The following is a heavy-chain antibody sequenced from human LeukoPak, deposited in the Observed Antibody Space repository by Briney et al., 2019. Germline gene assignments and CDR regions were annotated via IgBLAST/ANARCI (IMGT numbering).Heavy chain of an antibody. CDR1: GFTFSSYA. CDR2: ISGSGDIT. D-gene: IGHD2-15*01. V-gene: IGHV3-23*01. CDR3: ALGYCGGRSCYRFDN. J-gene: IGHJ4*02. Sequence: PGGSLRLSCAASGFTFSSYAVSWVRQAPGKGLEWVSGISGSGDITFYADSVRGRFTISRDNSKNTLYLQMNSLRADDTAVYYCALGYCGGRSCYRFDNWGQGTLVTVSS.